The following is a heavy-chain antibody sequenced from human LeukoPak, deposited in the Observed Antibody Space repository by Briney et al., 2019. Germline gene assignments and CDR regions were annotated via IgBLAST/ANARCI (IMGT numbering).Heavy chain of an antibody. J-gene: IGHJ4*02. Sequence: SETLSLTCTVSGASISGTTYYWGWIRQPPGKGLEWIGTVYSNGRPYYNPSLKSRVAIYVDTSKNQFFLNVSSMTAADTAVYYCSRARAPVVIDVGYWGQGNLVTVAS. V-gene: IGHV4-39*01. CDR3: SRARAPVVIDVGY. CDR2: VYSNGRP. CDR1: GASISGTTYY. D-gene: IGHD3-22*01.